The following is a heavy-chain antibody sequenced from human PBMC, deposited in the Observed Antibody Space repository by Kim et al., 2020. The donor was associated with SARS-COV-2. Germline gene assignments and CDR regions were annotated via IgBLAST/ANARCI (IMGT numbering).Heavy chain of an antibody. CDR3: ARDRGYGDETFDY. Sequence: NYAQKLQGRVTLTTDTATSTAFLELRGLRSDGTAVYFCARDRGYGDETFDYWGQGTLVTVSS. J-gene: IGHJ4*02. V-gene: IGHV1-18*01. D-gene: IGHD4-17*01.